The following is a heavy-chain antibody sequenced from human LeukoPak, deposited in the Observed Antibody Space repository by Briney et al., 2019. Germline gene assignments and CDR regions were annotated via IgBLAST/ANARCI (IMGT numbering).Heavy chain of an antibody. Sequence: PGGSLRLSCTASGFTFGDYTMSWVRQAPGKGLEWVGFIRSEAYGETTEYAASVKGRFTISRDDSKSIAYLQMNSLKTEDTAMYYCARDGCGSTSCYPVFDFWGQGTLVTVSS. CDR1: GFTFGDYT. V-gene: IGHV3-49*04. CDR2: IRSEAYGETT. D-gene: IGHD2-2*01. J-gene: IGHJ4*02. CDR3: ARDGCGSTSCYPVFDF.